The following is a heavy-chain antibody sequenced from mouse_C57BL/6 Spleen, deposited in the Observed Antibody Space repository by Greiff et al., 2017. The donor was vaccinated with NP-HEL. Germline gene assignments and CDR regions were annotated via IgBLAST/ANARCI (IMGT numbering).Heavy chain of an antibody. J-gene: IGHJ4*01. V-gene: IGHV1-82*01. CDR3: ARSSSGAMDY. CDR2: IYPGDGDT. CDR1: GYAFSSSW. Sequence: VQLQQSGPELVKPGASVKISCKASGYAFSSSWMNWVKQRPGKGLEWIGRIYPGDGDTNYNGKFTGKATLTADKSSSTAYMQLSSLTSEGSAVYFCARSSSGAMDYWGQGTSVTVSS. D-gene: IGHD1-3*01.